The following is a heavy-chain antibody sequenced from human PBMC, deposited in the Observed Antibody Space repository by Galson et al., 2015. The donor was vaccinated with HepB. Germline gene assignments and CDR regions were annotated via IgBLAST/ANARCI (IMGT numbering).Heavy chain of an antibody. CDR1: GFTLSGDD. V-gene: IGHV3-48*02. Sequence: SLRLSCAASGFTLSGDDMSWFRQAPGKGLEWISFSHYASSSTYYADSVKGRFTISRDNAKNTLYLQMNSLRDEDMAMYYCARGHVRNWGQGTLVTVSS. J-gene: IGHJ4*02. CDR3: ARGHVRN. CDR2: SHYASSST.